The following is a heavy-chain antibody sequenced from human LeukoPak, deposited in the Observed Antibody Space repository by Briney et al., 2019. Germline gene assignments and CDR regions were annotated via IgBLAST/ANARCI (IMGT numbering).Heavy chain of an antibody. J-gene: IGHJ4*02. V-gene: IGHV3-7*01. CDR3: ARDRGYSRFVY. CDR1: AFTSSSYW. CDR2: IKEDGSEI. Sequence: GGSLRLSCEASAFTSSSYWMSWVRQAPGKGLEGVANIKEDGSEINYVDSVKGRFTISRDNAKNSLYLQMNSLRVEDTAVYYCARDRGYSRFVYWGQGTLVTVSS. D-gene: IGHD4-23*01.